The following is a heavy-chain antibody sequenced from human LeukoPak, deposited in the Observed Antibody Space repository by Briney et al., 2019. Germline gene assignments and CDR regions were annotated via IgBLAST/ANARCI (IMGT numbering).Heavy chain of an antibody. CDR2: IYYSGST. D-gene: IGHD3-3*01. CDR3: ARGKRVLRFLEWSLRAFDI. J-gene: IGHJ3*02. V-gene: IGHV4-30-4*01. CDR1: GGSISSGDYY. Sequence: PSETLSLTCTVSGGSISSGDYYWSWIRQPPGKGLEWIGYIYYSGSTYYNPSLKSRVTISVDTSKNQFSLKLSSVTAADTAVYYCARGKRVLRFLEWSLRAFDIWGQGTMATVSS.